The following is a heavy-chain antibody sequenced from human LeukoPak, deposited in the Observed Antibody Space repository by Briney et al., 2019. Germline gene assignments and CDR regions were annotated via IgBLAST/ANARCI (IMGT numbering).Heavy chain of an antibody. V-gene: IGHV2-70*04. D-gene: IGHD3-10*01. J-gene: IGHJ4*02. CDR1: GFSLSTSGMR. CDR2: IDWDDDK. Sequence: ESGPTLVNPTQTLTLTCTFSGFSLSTSGMRVSWIRQPPGKALEWLARIDWDDDKFYSTSLKTRLTISKDTSKNRVVLTMTNMDPVDTATYYCARMGGGSGSYYTEDWGQGTLVTVSS. CDR3: ARMGGGSGSYYTED.